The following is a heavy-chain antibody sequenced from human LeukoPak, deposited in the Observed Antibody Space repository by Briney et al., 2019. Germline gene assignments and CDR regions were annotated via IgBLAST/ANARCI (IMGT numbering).Heavy chain of an antibody. V-gene: IGHV3-7*03. D-gene: IGHD2-15*01. CDR1: GFTFSSYW. CDR3: ARVLRYCSGGNCYSGGLGYMDV. CDR2: IKKDGSEK. Sequence: PGGSLRLSCAASGFTFSSYWMSWVRQAPGKGLEWVANIKKDGSEKYYVDSVKGRFTISRDNAKNSLFLQMNSLRAEDTAVYYCARVLRYCSGGNCYSGGLGYMDVWGKGTTVTISS. J-gene: IGHJ6*03.